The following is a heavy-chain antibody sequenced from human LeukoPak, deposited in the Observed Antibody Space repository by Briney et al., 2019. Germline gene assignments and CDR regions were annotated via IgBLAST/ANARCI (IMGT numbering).Heavy chain of an antibody. CDR2: INHSGST. J-gene: IGHJ4*02. D-gene: IGHD3-10*01. CDR3: AKHYMGSSYNHGLDC. V-gene: IGHV4-34*01. CDR1: GGSFSNYY. Sequence: ASETLSLTCAVYGGSFSNYYWSWIRQPPGKGLEWIGEINHSGSTNYNPSLKSRVTISVDTSKNQFSLKLSSVTAADTALYYCAKHYMGSSYNHGLDCWGQGTLVTVSS.